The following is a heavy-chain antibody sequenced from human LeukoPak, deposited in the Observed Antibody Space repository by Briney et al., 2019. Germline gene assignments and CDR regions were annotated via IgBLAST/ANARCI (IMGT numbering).Heavy chain of an antibody. CDR3: ARGIEMVTAGEYYFDY. CDR1: GYTFTSYD. V-gene: IGHV1-8*01. J-gene: IGHJ4*02. Sequence: ASVKVSCKASGYTFTSYDINWVRQATGQGLEWMGWMNPNSGNTGYAQKFQGRVTVTRNTSISTAYMELSSLRSEDTAVYYCARGIEMVTAGEYYFDYWGQGTLVTVSS. D-gene: IGHD2-21*02. CDR2: MNPNSGNT.